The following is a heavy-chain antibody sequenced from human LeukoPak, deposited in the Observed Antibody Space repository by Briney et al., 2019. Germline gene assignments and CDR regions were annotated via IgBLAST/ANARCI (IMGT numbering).Heavy chain of an antibody. Sequence: PGRSLRLSCAASGFTFSHYNMNWVRQAPGKGLEWISYIRNDGGSIYYAHSVRGRFTISRDNAKSSLYLQMNSLGAEDTAVYYCARGGDYGDYQGTWGQGTLVTVSS. V-gene: IGHV3-48*01. CDR3: ARGGDYGDYQGT. CDR2: IRNDGGSI. CDR1: GFTFSHYN. J-gene: IGHJ5*02. D-gene: IGHD4-17*01.